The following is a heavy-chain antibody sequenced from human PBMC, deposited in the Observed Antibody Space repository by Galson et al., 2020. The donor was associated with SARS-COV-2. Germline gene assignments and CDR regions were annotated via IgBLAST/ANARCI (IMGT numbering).Heavy chain of an antibody. D-gene: IGHD3-10*01. CDR2: ISSNSSYT. CDR3: ARVGGYGSGRQYYYYYMDV. CDR1: GFTFSDYY. V-gene: IGHV3-11*06. Sequence: GGSLRLSCGVSGFTFSDYYVRWVRQAPGKGLEWVSYISSNSSYTEYADSVKGRFNISRDNANNSLYLQMNSLRAEDTAVYYCARVGGYGSGRQYYYYYMDVWGKGTTVTVSS. J-gene: IGHJ6*03.